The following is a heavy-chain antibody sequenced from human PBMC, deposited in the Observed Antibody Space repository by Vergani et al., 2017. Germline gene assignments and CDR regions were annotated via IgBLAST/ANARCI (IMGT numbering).Heavy chain of an antibody. CDR1: GGTFSSYA. V-gene: IGHV1-69*01. D-gene: IGHD6-13*01. J-gene: IGHJ6*02. CDR2: IIPIFGTA. CDR3: AARTLTADSSSWYYYYGMDV. Sequence: QVQLVQSGAEVKKPGSSVKVSCKASGGTFSSYAISWVRQAPGQGLEWMGGIIPIFGTANYAQKFQGRVTITADESTSTAYMVLSSLRSEDTAVYYCAARTLTADSSSWYYYYGMDVWGQGTTVTVSS.